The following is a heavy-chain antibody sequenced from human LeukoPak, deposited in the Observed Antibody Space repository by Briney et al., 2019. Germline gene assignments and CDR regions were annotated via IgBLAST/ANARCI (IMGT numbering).Heavy chain of an antibody. J-gene: IGHJ4*02. D-gene: IGHD3-10*01. CDR2: IYYSGST. CDR3: ARVRADMVRGVSPVLFDY. Sequence: SETLSLTCTVSGGSISSYYWSWIRQPPGKGLEWIGYIYYSGSTNYNPSLKSRVTISVDTSKNQFSLKLSSVTAADTAVYYCARVRADMVRGVSPVLFDYWGQGTLVTVSS. V-gene: IGHV4-59*12. CDR1: GGSISSYY.